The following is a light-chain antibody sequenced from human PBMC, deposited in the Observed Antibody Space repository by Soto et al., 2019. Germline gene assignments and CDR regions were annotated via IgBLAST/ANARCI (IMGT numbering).Light chain of an antibody. CDR3: MQLTHWTWT. CDR1: DRLVYSDGSTY. J-gene: IGKJ1*01. CDR2: KVS. V-gene: IGKV2-30*01. Sequence: VVMTQSPLSLPVTLGQPASISCRCSDRLVYSDGSTYLNWFQQRPGQYPRRXIYKVSNRDSGVPDRFSGSVSGTDFKLKISGVDAEDGGVYEGMQLTHWTWTFCPGTKVEIK.